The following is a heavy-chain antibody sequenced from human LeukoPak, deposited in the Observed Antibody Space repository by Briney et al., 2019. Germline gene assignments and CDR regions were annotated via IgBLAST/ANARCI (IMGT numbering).Heavy chain of an antibody. D-gene: IGHD1-26*01. J-gene: IGHJ4*01. Sequence: GGSLRLSCVGSGVTFSSHAMTWVRQTPGKGLEWVSGITGSGRTTYYADSVKGRFTISRDNSRNTLYLQMNSLRAEDTAVYFCARDSSGPSYWGQGTLVTVSS. V-gene: IGHV3-23*01. CDR3: ARDSSGPSY. CDR1: GVTFSSHA. CDR2: ITGSGRTT.